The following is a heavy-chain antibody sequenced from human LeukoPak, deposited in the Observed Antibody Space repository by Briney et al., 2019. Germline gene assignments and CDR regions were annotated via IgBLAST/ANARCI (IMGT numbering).Heavy chain of an antibody. V-gene: IGHV3-43D*03. CDR1: GFTFDDYA. CDR2: ISWDGGST. D-gene: IGHD1-1*01. Sequence: GGSLRLSCAASGFTFDDYAMQWVRQTPGKGLEWVSLISWDGGSTYYADSVKGRFTISRDNSKNSLYLQMNSVRTEDTAFYYCAKATLVDYSFYYMDVRGKGTTVTVSS. CDR3: AKATLVDYSFYYMDV. J-gene: IGHJ6*03.